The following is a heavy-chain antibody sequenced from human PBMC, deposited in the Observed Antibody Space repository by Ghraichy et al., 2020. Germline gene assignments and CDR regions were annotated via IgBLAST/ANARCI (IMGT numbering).Heavy chain of an antibody. V-gene: IGHV1-18*01. CDR2: ISGLDGHT. J-gene: IGHJ6*02. CDR3: ARAEDKWNYHFYNGMDV. CDR1: GYSFSNYG. D-gene: IGHD1-7*01. Sequence: ASVKVSCKASGYSFSNYGITWVRQVPGQGLEWMGWISGLDGHTNYAQEVQGRVTLSTDTSTSTAYLDLRSRRSADTALYYCARAEDKWNYHFYNGMDVWGQGTTVTVSS.